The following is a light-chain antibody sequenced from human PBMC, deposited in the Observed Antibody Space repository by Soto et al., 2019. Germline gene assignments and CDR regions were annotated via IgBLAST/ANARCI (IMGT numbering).Light chain of an antibody. V-gene: IGLV2-14*03. CDR2: DVT. J-gene: IGLJ1*01. Sequence: SVLTQPASVSGSPGQSITISCTGTSSDVGGYNYVSWYQQHPGKAPKLMIYDVTNRPSGVSNRFSGSKPGNTASLTISGLQVEDEADYYCSSYTGSNTLEVFGTGTKVTVL. CDR3: SSYTGSNTLEV. CDR1: SSDVGGYNY.